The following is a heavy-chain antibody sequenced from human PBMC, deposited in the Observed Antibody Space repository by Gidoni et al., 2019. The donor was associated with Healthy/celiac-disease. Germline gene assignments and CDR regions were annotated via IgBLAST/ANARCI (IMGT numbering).Heavy chain of an antibody. CDR1: GFTFSSYG. CDR3: ARPGLGAFDI. CDR2: IWYDGSNK. Sequence: QVQLVESGGGVVQPGRSLRLSCAASGFTFSSYGMHWVRQAPGKGLAWVAVIWYDGSNKYYADSVKGRFTISRDNSKNTLYLQMNSLRAEDTAVYYCARPGLGAFDIWGQGTMVTVSS. D-gene: IGHD7-27*01. J-gene: IGHJ3*02. V-gene: IGHV3-33*01.